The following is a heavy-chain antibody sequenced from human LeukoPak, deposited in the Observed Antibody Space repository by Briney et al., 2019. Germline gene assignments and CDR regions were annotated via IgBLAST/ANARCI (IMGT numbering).Heavy chain of an antibody. V-gene: IGHV3-48*03. Sequence: PGGSLRLSCAASGFTFSSYEMNWVRQAPGKGLEWVSYISSSGSTIYNADSVKGRFTISRDNAKNSLYLQMNSLRAEDTAVYYCARESDSSGFDYWGQGTLVTVSS. D-gene: IGHD3-22*01. CDR1: GFTFSSYE. CDR2: ISSSGSTI. J-gene: IGHJ4*02. CDR3: ARESDSSGFDY.